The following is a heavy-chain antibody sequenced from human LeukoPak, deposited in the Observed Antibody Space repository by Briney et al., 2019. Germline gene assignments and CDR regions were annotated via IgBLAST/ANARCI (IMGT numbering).Heavy chain of an antibody. CDR2: IFPGNSDT. CDR1: GYSFTSYW. Sequence: GESLKTSCKGSGYSFTSYWIGWARQMPGKGLEWMAIIFPGNSDTIYSPSFQGQVTISADKSISTAYLQWRGLKASDTAMYYCVRHNNYALDYWGQGTLVTVSS. CDR3: VRHNNYALDY. D-gene: IGHD5-18*01. V-gene: IGHV5-51*01. J-gene: IGHJ4*02.